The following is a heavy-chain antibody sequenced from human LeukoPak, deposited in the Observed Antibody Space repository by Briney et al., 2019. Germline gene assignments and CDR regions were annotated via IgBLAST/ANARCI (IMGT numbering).Heavy chain of an antibody. CDR2: LYLNGDK. CDR1: GFSLSTSGVG. CDR3: AHRRRSDYDILTGYYSRYYFDY. D-gene: IGHD3-9*01. J-gene: IGHJ4*02. Sequence: SGSTVVNPTQTLTLTCFFSGFSLSTSGVGVGWIRRPPGKALAWLALLYLNGDKRYRPSLKSRLTITKDTSKNQVVLTMPNMHPVDTATYYCAHRRRSDYDILTGYYSRYYFDYGGQGTLVTVSS. V-gene: IGHV2-5*01.